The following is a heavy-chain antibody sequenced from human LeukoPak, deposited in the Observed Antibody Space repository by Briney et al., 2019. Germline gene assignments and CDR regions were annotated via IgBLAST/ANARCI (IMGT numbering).Heavy chain of an antibody. J-gene: IGHJ4*02. CDR1: GGTFSSYA. V-gene: IGHV1-69*05. CDR3: VIEGTETVAGPNPFDY. CDR2: IIPIFGTA. Sequence: SVKVSCKASGGTFSSYAISWVRQAPGQGLEWMGGIIPIFGTANYAQKFQGRVTITTDESTSTAYMELSSLRSEDTAVYYCVIEGTETVAGPNPFDYWGQGTLVTVSS. D-gene: IGHD6-13*01.